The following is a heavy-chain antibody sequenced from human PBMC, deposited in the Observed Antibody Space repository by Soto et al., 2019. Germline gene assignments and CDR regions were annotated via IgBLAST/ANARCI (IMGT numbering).Heavy chain of an antibody. V-gene: IGHV3-21*01. Sequence: PGGSLRLSCAASGFTFSSYSMNWVRQAPGKGLEWVSSISSSSSYIYYADSVKGRFTISRDNAKNSLYLQMNSLRAEDTAVYYCAKDLGDTSPVGFDYWGQGTLVTVSS. CDR2: ISSSSSYI. D-gene: IGHD2-21*02. J-gene: IGHJ4*02. CDR1: GFTFSSYS. CDR3: AKDLGDTSPVGFDY.